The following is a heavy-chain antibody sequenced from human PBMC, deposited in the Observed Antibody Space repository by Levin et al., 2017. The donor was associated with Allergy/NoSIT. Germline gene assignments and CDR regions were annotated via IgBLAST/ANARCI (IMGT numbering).Heavy chain of an antibody. Sequence: SETLSLTCTVSGDSISGYYWSWIRQPPGKGLEWIGHIYYSGSTNYNPSLKSRTTLSVDMSRNKFSLKLSSVTAGDTAVYYCARDKKIRRGGDTSYFVMDVWGQGTTVTVSS. CDR2: IYYSGST. CDR1: GDSISGYY. D-gene: IGHD3-16*01. V-gene: IGHV4-59*01. J-gene: IGHJ6*02. CDR3: ARDKKIRRGGDTSYFVMDV.